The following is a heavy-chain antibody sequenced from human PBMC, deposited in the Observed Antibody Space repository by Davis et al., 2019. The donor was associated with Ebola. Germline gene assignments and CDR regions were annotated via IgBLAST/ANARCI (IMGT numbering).Heavy chain of an antibody. CDR3: AKARREVCSSTSCYLYYYYGMDV. J-gene: IGHJ6*02. Sequence: GGSLRLSCAASGFTFSSYAMSWVRQAPGKGLEWVSAISGSGGSTYYADSVKGRFTISRDNSKNTLYLQMNSLRAEDTDVYYCAKARREVCSSTSCYLYYYYGMDVWGQGTTVTVSS. D-gene: IGHD2-2*01. CDR2: ISGSGGST. V-gene: IGHV3-23*01. CDR1: GFTFSSYA.